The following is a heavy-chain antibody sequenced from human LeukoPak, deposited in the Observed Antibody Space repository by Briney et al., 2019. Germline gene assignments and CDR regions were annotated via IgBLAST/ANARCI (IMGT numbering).Heavy chain of an antibody. J-gene: IGHJ4*02. CDR2: IYTSGST. D-gene: IGHD2-15*01. Sequence: SETLSLTCTVSGGSISSYYWSWIRQPAGKGLEWIGRIYTSGSTNYNPSLKSRVTISVDTSKNQFSLNLSSVTAANTAAYYCARHDCSGATCYLPPHYWGQGTLVTVSS. V-gene: IGHV4-4*07. CDR3: ARHDCSGATCYLPPHY. CDR1: GGSISSYY.